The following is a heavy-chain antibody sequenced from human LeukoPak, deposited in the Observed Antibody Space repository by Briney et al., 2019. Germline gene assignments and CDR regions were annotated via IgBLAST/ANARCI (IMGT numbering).Heavy chain of an antibody. Sequence: GRSLRLSCAASGFTFSSYWMHWVRQAPGKGLVWVSRINSDGSSTSYADSVKGRFTIYRDNAKNTLYLQMNSLRAEETAVYYCARRYCSSTSCYKGLDYWGQGTLVPVSS. CDR2: INSDGSST. V-gene: IGHV3-74*01. CDR1: GFTFSSYW. D-gene: IGHD2-2*02. CDR3: ARRYCSSTSCYKGLDY. J-gene: IGHJ4*02.